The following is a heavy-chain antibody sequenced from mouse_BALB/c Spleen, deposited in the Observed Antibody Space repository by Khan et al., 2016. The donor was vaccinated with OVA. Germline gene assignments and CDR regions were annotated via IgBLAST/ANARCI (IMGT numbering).Heavy chain of an antibody. CDR3: TRRGCGAWFTY. CDR1: GYSFTSYY. Sequence: VQLKESGAELMKPGASVKISCKASGYSFTSYYIHWVMQSHGKSLEWIGDIDPFSGGITYNQKFKGKATLTVDKSSSTAYIELSNLTSEDSAVYYCTRRGCGAWFTYWGQGTLVTVSA. J-gene: IGHJ3*01. V-gene: IGHV1-42*01. CDR2: IDPFSGGI.